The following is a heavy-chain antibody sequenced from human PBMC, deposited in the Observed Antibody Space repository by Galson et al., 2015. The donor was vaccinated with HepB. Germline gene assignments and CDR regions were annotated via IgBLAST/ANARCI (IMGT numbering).Heavy chain of an antibody. CDR1: GGTFSSYA. CDR3: ARDISYYDSSGYMTDAFDI. J-gene: IGHJ3*02. D-gene: IGHD3-22*01. CDR2: VIPIFGTA. Sequence: SCKASGGTFSSYAISWVRQAPGQGLEWMGGVIPIFGTANYAQKFRGRVTITADESTNTAYMELSSLRSKDTAVYYCARDISYYDSSGYMTDAFDIWGQGTMVTVSS. V-gene: IGHV1-69*01.